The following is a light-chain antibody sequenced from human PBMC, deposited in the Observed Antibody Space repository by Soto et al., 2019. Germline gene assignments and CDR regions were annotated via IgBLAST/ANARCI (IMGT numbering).Light chain of an antibody. J-gene: IGKJ5*01. CDR3: QQYNKWPIT. Sequence: ELVIAQSPATLSVSPGERDTLSCRASQSVSSNLAWYQQKPGQAPRLLIYGASTRATGIPARFSGSGSGTEFTLTISSLQSEDFAVYYCQQYNKWPITFGQGTRLEIK. CDR1: QSVSSN. V-gene: IGKV3D-15*01. CDR2: GAS.